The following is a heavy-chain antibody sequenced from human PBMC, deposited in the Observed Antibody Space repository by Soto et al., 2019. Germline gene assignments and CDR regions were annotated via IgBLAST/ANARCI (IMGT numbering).Heavy chain of an antibody. Sequence: QVQLQESGPGLVKPSETLSLTCSVSDDSLSSNNYYWSWIRQPPGRGLEWIGFVHFSGSLQYNASLKSRATISVDTSRRQISLKLTSLTAADTAVYFCGRGGDAHKMGRHWGQGTLVTVSS. CDR3: GRGGDAHKMGRH. V-gene: IGHV4-61*01. CDR2: VHFSGSL. J-gene: IGHJ1*01. D-gene: IGHD2-2*01. CDR1: DDSLSSNNYY.